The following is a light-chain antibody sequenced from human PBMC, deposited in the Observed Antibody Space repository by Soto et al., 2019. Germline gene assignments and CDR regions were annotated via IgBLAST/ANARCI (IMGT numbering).Light chain of an antibody. Sequence: QSVLTQPPSVSGAPGQRVTISCTGSSSNIGAGYDVHWYQQLPGTAPKLLISRNSNRPSEVPDRFSGSKSGTSASLAITGLQAEDEADYYCQCYDSSLSGAVFGGGTQLTVL. CDR1: SSNIGAGYD. CDR2: RNS. CDR3: QCYDSSLSGAV. V-gene: IGLV1-40*01. J-gene: IGLJ7*01.